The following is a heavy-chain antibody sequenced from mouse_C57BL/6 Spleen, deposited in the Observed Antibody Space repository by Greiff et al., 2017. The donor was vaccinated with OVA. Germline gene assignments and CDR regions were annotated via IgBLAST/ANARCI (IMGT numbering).Heavy chain of an antibody. CDR1: GYAFTNYL. D-gene: IGHD1-1*01. CDR3: ERDGSLYAMDY. J-gene: IGHJ4*01. CDR2: IHPGRGGT. Sequence: VQLMESGAELVRPGPSVKVSCKASGYAFTNYLIEWVKQRPGQGLEWIGVIHPGRGGTNYNEKFKGKATLPAAKSSRTAYMQLSGLTSEDSAIYFCERDGSLYAMDYWGQGTSVTVSS. V-gene: IGHV1-54*01.